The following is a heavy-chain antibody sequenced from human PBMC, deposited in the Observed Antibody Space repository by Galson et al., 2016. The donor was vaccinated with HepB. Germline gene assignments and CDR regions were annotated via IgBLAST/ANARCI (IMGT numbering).Heavy chain of an antibody. CDR3: ARYKVGNQVVLGFGY. V-gene: IGHV3-23*01. Sequence: SLRLSCAASGFTFSSFAMTWVRQAPGKGLEWVSVISGSGDTTYYADSVKGRFTISRDNSRNTLYLQMNRLIAEDTAMFYCARYKVGNQVVLGFGYWGQGSLGTVST. D-gene: IGHD3-10*01. CDR2: ISGSGDTT. J-gene: IGHJ4*02. CDR1: GFTFSSFA.